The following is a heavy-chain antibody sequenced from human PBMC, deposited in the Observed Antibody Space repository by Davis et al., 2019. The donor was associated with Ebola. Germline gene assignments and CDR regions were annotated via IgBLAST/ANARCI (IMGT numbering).Heavy chain of an antibody. Sequence: SVKVSCKASGGTFSSYAISWVRQAPGQGLEWMGGIIPIFGTANYAQKFQGRVTITADESTSTAYMELSSLRSEDTAVYYCARARREQQLVGSNWFDPWGQGTLVIVSS. J-gene: IGHJ5*02. V-gene: IGHV1-69*13. CDR3: ARARREQQLVGSNWFDP. CDR2: IIPIFGTA. D-gene: IGHD6-13*01. CDR1: GGTFSSYA.